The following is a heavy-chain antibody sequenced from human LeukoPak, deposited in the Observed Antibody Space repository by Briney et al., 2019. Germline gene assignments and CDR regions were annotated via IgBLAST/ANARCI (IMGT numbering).Heavy chain of an antibody. Sequence: SETLSLTCTVSGGSISSSSHYWGWIRQPPGKGLEWIGSIYYSGSTYYNPSLKSRVTISVDTSKNQFSLKLSSVTAADTAVYYCARPAVAGTQYDAFDIWGQGTMVTVSS. J-gene: IGHJ3*02. D-gene: IGHD6-19*01. CDR1: GGSISSSSHY. V-gene: IGHV4-39*07. CDR3: ARPAVAGTQYDAFDI. CDR2: IYYSGST.